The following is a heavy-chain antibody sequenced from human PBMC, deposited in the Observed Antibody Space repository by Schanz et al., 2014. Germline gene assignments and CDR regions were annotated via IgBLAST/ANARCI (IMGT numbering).Heavy chain of an antibody. J-gene: IGHJ4*02. V-gene: IGHV1-3*04. D-gene: IGHD5-12*01. CDR1: EYSFTSYS. CDR3: ARGIGGYGANNYFDY. Sequence: QVQVVQSGAELKKPGASVKVSCKASEYSFTSYSMHWVRQAPGQRLEWMGWINTGSGDTKYSQNCQGRVTITRDTSASTAYMELSSLRSEDTAVYSCARGIGGYGANNYFDYWGQGTLVTVSS. CDR2: INTGSGDT.